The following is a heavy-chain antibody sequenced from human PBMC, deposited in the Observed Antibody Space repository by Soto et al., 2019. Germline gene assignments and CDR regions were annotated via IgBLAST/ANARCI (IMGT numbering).Heavy chain of an antibody. CDR3: ARESHDILTGPPWVWYFDL. J-gene: IGHJ2*01. CDR2: INDRGSI. CDR1: GGSFSGYY. Sequence: QVQLQQWGAGPLRPLETLSLTCGVSGGSFSGYYWAWIRQSPGKGLEWIGEINDRGSINYNPSLKSRASLSVDTSKNHYSLNLRSVTAADTAVYYCARESHDILTGPPWVWYFDLWGRGTLVTVSS. V-gene: IGHV4-34*01. D-gene: IGHD3-9*01.